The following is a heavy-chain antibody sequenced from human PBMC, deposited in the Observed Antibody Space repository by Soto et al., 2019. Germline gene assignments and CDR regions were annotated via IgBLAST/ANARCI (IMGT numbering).Heavy chain of an antibody. CDR1: GFTFSSFA. V-gene: IGHV3-48*01. Sequence: PGGSLRLSCAASGFTFSSFAISWVRQAPGKGLEWISYISSGGGSIYYADSVKGRFTISRDNAKNSLYLQMNSLRAEDTAVYYCAVEYSGYDDAFDVWGQGTMVTVSS. CDR3: AVEYSGYDDAFDV. J-gene: IGHJ3*01. D-gene: IGHD5-12*01. CDR2: ISSGGGSI.